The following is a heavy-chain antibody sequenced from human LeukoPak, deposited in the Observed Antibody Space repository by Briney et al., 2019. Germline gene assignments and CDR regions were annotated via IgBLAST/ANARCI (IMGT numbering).Heavy chain of an antibody. J-gene: IGHJ6*03. Sequence: GGSLRLSCAAPEFIFSGYGMHWVRQAPGKGLEWLAFIRYNGNNKYYVDSVKGRFTISRDNSKNTLFLQMNSLRVEDTAVYYCAKGEGDFWSSRGGYYYMDVWGKGTTVTV. V-gene: IGHV3-30*02. CDR2: IRYNGNNK. CDR1: EFIFSGYG. D-gene: IGHD3-3*01. CDR3: AKGEGDFWSSRGGYYYMDV.